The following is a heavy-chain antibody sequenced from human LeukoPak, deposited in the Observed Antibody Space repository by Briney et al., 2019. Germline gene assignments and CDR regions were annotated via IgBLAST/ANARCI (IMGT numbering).Heavy chain of an antibody. CDR2: IYSDGSST. V-gene: IGHV3-74*01. Sequence: GGSLRLSCAASGFTFSRYWMHWVRQAPGKGLVWVSRIYSDGSSTNYADSVKGRFTISRDNAKNTLYLQMNSLRAEDTAVYYCARGEYCSGGSCYSAAFDIWVQGTMVTVSS. CDR1: GFTFSRYW. D-gene: IGHD2-15*01. J-gene: IGHJ3*02. CDR3: ARGEYCSGGSCYSAAFDI.